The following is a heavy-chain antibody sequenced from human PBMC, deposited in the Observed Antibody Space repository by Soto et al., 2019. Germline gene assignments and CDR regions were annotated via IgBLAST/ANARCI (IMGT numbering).Heavy chain of an antibody. V-gene: IGHV1-18*01. CDR1: GYSFTTYG. Sequence: ASVKVSCKASGYSFTTYGMTWVRQAPGQGLEWMGWISTDKGNTKYAQNFQSRATLTTHTSTSTAYMELRSLRSDDTAVYYCARDRDWNLDYWGQGTLVTVSS. CDR2: ISTDKGNT. J-gene: IGHJ4*02. CDR3: ARDRDWNLDY. D-gene: IGHD2-21*02.